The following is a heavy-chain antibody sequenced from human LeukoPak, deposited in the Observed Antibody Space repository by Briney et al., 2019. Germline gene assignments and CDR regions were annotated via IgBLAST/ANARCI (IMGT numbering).Heavy chain of an antibody. J-gene: IGHJ4*02. D-gene: IGHD6-13*01. CDR3: AREAGIAAAGPLFDY. CDR1: GFTVSSNY. V-gene: IGHV3-53*05. CDR2: IYGGGST. Sequence: PGGSLRLSCAASGFTVSSNYMSWVRQAPGKGLEWVSVIYGGGSTYYADSVKGRFTISRDNSKNTLYLQMNSLRAEDTAVYYCAREAGIAAAGPLFDYWGQGTLVTVSS.